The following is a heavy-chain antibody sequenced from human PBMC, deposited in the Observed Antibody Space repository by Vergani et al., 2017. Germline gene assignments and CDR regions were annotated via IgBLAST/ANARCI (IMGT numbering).Heavy chain of an antibody. CDR1: GFTFSSYA. Sequence: QVQLVESGGGVVQPGRSLRLSCAASGFTFSSYAMHWVRQAPGKGLEWVAVISYDGSNKYYADSVKGRFTISRDNSKNTLSLQMNSLRAEDTAVYYCARGSYYYDSSGYSTDWGQGTLVTVSS. CDR3: ARGSYYYDSSGYSTD. D-gene: IGHD3-22*01. J-gene: IGHJ4*02. V-gene: IGHV3-30*01. CDR2: ISYDGSNK.